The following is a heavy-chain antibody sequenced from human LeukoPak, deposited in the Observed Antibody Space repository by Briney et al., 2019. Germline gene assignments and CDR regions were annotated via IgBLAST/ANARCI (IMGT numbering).Heavy chain of an antibody. V-gene: IGHV3-30*18. CDR3: AKDTFHYGDHQHGMDV. D-gene: IGHD4-17*01. CDR2: ISYDGSNK. J-gene: IGHJ6*02. Sequence: QTGRSLRLSCAASGLTFSSYGMHWVRQAPGKGLEWVAVISYDGSNKYYADSVKGRFTISRDNSKNTLYLQMNSLRAEDTAVYYCAKDTFHYGDHQHGMDVWGQGTTVTVSS. CDR1: GLTFSSYG.